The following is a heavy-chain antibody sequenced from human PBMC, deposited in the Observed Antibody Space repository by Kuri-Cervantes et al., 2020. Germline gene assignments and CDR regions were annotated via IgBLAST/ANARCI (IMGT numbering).Heavy chain of an antibody. J-gene: IGHJ6*02. D-gene: IGHD2-2*01. V-gene: IGHV3-33*01. CDR1: GFTFSSYG. CDR3: AREEGDPLLYGMDV. Sequence: GGSLRLSCAASGFTFSSYGMHWVRQAPGKGLEWVAVIWYDGSNKYYADSVKGRFTISRDNSKNTLYLQTNGLRAEDTAVYYCAREEGDPLLYGMDVWGQGTTVTVSS. CDR2: IWYDGSNK.